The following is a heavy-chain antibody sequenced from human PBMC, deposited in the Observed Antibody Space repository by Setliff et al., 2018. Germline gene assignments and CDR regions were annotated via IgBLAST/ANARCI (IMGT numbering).Heavy chain of an antibody. CDR3: ARFGRVLWDPYGSGSYFDS. V-gene: IGHV4-38-2*01. CDR2: IYHSGST. Sequence: PSETLSLTCAVSGYPINSGYYWGWIRQSPGKGLEWIGTIYHSGSTYYNPSLKSRVTVSVDTSKNHFSLKLNSVTAADTAVYYCARFGRVLWDPYGSGSYFDSWGQGTLVTVSS. J-gene: IGHJ4*02. D-gene: IGHD3-10*01. CDR1: GYPINSGYY.